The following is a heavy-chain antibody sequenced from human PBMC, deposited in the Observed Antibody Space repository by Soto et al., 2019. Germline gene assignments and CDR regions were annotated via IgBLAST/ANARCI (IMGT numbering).Heavy chain of an antibody. CDR1: GYTISSCG. D-gene: IGHD2-21*02. V-gene: IGHV1-18*01. Sequence: ASVKVSCKSSGYTISSCGLICVRQAPGQGLEWMGWIAHNGNTNYARKFQGRFTLTIDTSTGTAYMELRSLRSDDTAVYYCARDRGGDFRYGMDVWGQGTSVTVSS. J-gene: IGHJ6*02. CDR2: IAHNGNT. CDR3: ARDRGGDFRYGMDV.